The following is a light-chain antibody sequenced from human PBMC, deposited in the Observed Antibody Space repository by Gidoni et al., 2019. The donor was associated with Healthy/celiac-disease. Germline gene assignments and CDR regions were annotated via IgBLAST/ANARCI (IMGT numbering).Light chain of an antibody. CDR3: QQYGSSST. CDR2: GAS. Sequence: EIVLTQSPGTLSLSPGERATLSCRASQSVRSSYLAWYQQKPGQAPRLLIYGASSRATGIPDRFSGSGSGPDFTLPISRLEPEDFAVYYCQQYGSSSTFGPGTKVDIK. J-gene: IGKJ3*01. CDR1: QSVRSSY. V-gene: IGKV3-20*01.